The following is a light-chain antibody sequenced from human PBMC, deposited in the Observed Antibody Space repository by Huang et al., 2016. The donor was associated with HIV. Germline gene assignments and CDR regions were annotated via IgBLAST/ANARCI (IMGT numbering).Light chain of an antibody. CDR3: MQSTHWLGT. J-gene: IGKJ1*01. V-gene: IGKV2-30*02. CDR2: KIS. CDR1: QSLVHGNGITY. Sequence: DVVLTQSPLSLPVTLGQPASISCKSSQSLVHGNGITYLNWFHQRPGQPPRRLIYKISNRASGVPDRFSDSGSGSDFTLTISRVEAEDAGVYYCMQSTHWLGTFGQGTKVEI.